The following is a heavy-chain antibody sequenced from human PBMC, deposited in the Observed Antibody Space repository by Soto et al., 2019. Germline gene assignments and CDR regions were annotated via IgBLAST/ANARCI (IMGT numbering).Heavy chain of an antibody. CDR2: INHSGST. CDR3: ARDNIIAAAGTYFDY. V-gene: IGHV4-34*01. D-gene: IGHD6-13*01. CDR1: GGSFSGYY. Sequence: PSETLSLTCAVYGGSFSGYYWSWIRQPPGKGLEWIGEINHSGSTNNNPSLKSRVTISVDTSKNQFSLKLSSVTAADTAVYYCARDNIIAAAGTYFDYWGQGTLVTVSS. J-gene: IGHJ4*02.